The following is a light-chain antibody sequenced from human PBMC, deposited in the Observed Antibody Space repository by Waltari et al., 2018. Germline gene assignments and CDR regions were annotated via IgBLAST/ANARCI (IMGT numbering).Light chain of an antibody. Sequence: DIHMTQSPSTLSASVGDRVTITGRASPSIGRWLAWYQQTPGKAPRLLIYMASTLENGVPSRFSGSGSGTEFTLTISSLQPDDFATYYCQQYNSYPATFGQGTKLESK. CDR2: MAS. CDR1: PSIGRW. V-gene: IGKV1-5*03. CDR3: QQYNSYPAT. J-gene: IGKJ2*01.